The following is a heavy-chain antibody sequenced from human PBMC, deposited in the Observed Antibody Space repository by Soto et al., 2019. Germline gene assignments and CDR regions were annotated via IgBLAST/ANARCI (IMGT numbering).Heavy chain of an antibody. J-gene: IGHJ3*02. CDR3: AREYGIGGAAFDI. D-gene: IGHD2-15*01. CDR2: ISYDGSNK. V-gene: IGHV3-30-3*01. CDR1: AFIFSSYA. Sequence: PGGSLRLSCAASAFIFSSYAMHWVRQAPGKGLGWVAVISYDGSNKYYADSVKGRFTISRDNSKNTLYLQMNSLRAEDTAVYYCAREYGIGGAAFDIWGQGTMVTVSS.